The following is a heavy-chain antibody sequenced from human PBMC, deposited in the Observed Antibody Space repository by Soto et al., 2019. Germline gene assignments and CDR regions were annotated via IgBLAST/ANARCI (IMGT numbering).Heavy chain of an antibody. CDR3: ARRYASDIDY. V-gene: IGHV4-59*08. D-gene: IGHD1-1*01. Sequence: PSETLSLTCTVSGGSISSYYWSWIRQPPGKGLEWIGYIYYSGSTNYNPSLKSRVTISVDTSKNQFSLKLSSVTAADTAVYYCARRYASDIDYWGLGALVTVSS. CDR1: GGSISSYY. J-gene: IGHJ4*02. CDR2: IYYSGST.